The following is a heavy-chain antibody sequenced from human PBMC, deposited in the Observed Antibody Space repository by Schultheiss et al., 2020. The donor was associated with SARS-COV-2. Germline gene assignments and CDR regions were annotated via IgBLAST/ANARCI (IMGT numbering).Heavy chain of an antibody. V-gene: IGHV4-4*02. CDR2: IYHSGST. Sequence: SETLSLTCAVSGGSISSSNWWSWVRQPPGKGLEWIGSIYHSGSTYYNPSLKSRVTISVDTSKNQFSLKLSSVTAADTAVYYCARDGRILWFREVDYWGQGTLVTVSS. CDR3: ARDGRILWFREVDY. CDR1: GGSISSSNW. D-gene: IGHD3-10*01. J-gene: IGHJ4*02.